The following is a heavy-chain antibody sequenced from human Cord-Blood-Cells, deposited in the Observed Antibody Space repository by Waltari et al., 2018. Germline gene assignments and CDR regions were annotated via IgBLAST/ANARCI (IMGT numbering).Heavy chain of an antibody. CDR3: AKDSGIYFTSMNY. V-gene: IGHV1-2*02. J-gene: IGHJ4*01. D-gene: IGHD1-26*01. Sequence: QVQLVQSGAEAKKPGASVKFSCKASGCTFTGYYMHCVRQAPGQGLEWMGLINPNSGGTKYGQRVQGRVTMTRDTCISKANMGLSRLGTDDTAVYYCAKDSGIYFTSMNYWGQGTLVTVSS. CDR2: INPNSGGT. CDR1: GCTFTGYY.